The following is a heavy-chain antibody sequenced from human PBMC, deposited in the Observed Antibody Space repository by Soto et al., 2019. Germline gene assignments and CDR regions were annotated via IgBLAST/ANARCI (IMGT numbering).Heavy chain of an antibody. CDR2: IYPGDSDT. Sequence: GESLKISCKGSGYSFTSYWIGWVRQMPGKGLEWMGIIYPGDSDTRYSPSFQGQVTISADKSISTAYLQWSSLKASDTAMYYCARQGGDSSGYYYYYYMDVWGKGTTVTVSS. V-gene: IGHV5-51*01. J-gene: IGHJ6*03. D-gene: IGHD2-15*01. CDR3: ARQGGDSSGYYYYYYMDV. CDR1: GYSFTSYW.